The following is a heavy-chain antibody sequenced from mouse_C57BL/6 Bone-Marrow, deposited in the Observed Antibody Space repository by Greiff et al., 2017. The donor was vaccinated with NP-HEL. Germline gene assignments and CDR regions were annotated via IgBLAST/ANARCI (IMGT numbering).Heavy chain of an antibody. CDR1: GYTFTSYW. D-gene: IGHD2-1*01. J-gene: IGHJ1*03. CDR3: ARDGNYKNFDV. V-gene: IGHV1-69*01. Sequence: QVQLQQPGAELVMPGASVKLSCKASGYTFTSYWMHWVKQTPGQGLEWIGEIDPSDNYTNYNQKFKGKSTLTVDKSSSTAYMQLSSLTSEDSAVYYCARDGNYKNFDVWGTGTTVTVSS. CDR2: IDPSDNYT.